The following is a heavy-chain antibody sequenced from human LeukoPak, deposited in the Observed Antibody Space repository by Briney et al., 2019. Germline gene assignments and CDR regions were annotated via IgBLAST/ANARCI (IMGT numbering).Heavy chain of an antibody. CDR1: GYSFTSYW. D-gene: IGHD3-3*01. V-gene: IGHV5-51*01. Sequence: GESLKISCKGSGYSFTSYWIGWVRQMPGKGLEWMGIIYPGDSDTRYSPSFQGQVTISADKSISTAYLQWSSLKASYTAMYYCAITYYDFWSGYSPFDYWGQGTLVTVSS. CDR3: AITYYDFWSGYSPFDY. CDR2: IYPGDSDT. J-gene: IGHJ4*02.